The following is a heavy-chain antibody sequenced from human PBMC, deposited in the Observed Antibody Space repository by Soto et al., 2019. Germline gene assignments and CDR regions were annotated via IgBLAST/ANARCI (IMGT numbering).Heavy chain of an antibody. CDR2: TSAYNGNT. D-gene: IGHD5-18*01. Sequence: ASVKVSCKASGYTFTSYGISWVRQAPGQGLERMGWTSAYNGNTNYAQRLQGRVTMTTDTSTSTAYMELRSLRSDDTAVYYCARSHPLQLTPGDYYYYGMDVWGQGTTVTAP. V-gene: IGHV1-18*01. CDR1: GYTFTSYG. J-gene: IGHJ6*02. CDR3: ARSHPLQLTPGDYYYYGMDV.